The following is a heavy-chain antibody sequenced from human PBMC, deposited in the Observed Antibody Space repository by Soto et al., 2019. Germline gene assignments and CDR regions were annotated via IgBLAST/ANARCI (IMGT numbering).Heavy chain of an antibody. Sequence: SETLSLTCTVSGGSISSSYWNWIRQPPGKGLEWIGYIYYSRSTNYNPSLKSRVTISVDTSKNQFSLKVSSVTAADTAVYYCARQSYDFLTGYYLIDYWGRG. CDR3: ARQSYDFLTGYYLIDY. J-gene: IGHJ4*02. D-gene: IGHD3-9*01. CDR1: GGSISSSY. V-gene: IGHV4-59*08. CDR2: IYYSRST.